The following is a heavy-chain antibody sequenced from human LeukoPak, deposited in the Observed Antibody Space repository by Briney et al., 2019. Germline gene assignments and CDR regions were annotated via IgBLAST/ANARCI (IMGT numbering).Heavy chain of an antibody. CDR1: GYSISSGYY. V-gene: IGHV4-38-2*02. J-gene: IGHJ4*02. Sequence: PSETLSLTCAVSGYSISSGYYWGWIRQPPGKGLEWIGSTYHRGSTYYNPSLKSRVTISVDTSKNQFSLKLSSVTAADTAVYFCARDPRGSCGFDYWGQGTLVTVSS. D-gene: IGHD1-26*01. CDR3: ARDPRGSCGFDY. CDR2: TYHRGST.